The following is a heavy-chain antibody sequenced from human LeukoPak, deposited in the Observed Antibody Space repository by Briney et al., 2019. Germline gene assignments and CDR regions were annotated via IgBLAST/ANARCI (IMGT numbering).Heavy chain of an antibody. Sequence: PGGSLRLSCAASTFTFDNYAMHWVRQAPGKGLEWVSGISWNSGSIAYADSIKGRFTISRDNAKNSLYLQMNSLRAEDTAVYYCARDSKDVYYDSSGYYKWGQGTLVTVSS. CDR1: TFTFDNYA. CDR3: ARDSKDVYYDSSGYYK. J-gene: IGHJ4*02. CDR2: ISWNSGSI. V-gene: IGHV3-9*01. D-gene: IGHD3-22*01.